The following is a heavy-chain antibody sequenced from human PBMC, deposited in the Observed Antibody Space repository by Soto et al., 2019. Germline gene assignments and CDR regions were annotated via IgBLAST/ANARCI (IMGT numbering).Heavy chain of an antibody. J-gene: IGHJ5*02. CDR3: AKDRGRFGELSWFDP. CDR1: GFTFSSYA. Sequence: GGSLRLSCAASGFTFSSYAMSWVRQAPGKGLEWVSAISGSGGSTYYADSVKGRFTISRDNSKNTLYLQMNSLRAEDTAVYYCAKDRGRFGELSWFDPWGQGTLVTVSS. D-gene: IGHD3-10*01. V-gene: IGHV3-23*01. CDR2: ISGSGGST.